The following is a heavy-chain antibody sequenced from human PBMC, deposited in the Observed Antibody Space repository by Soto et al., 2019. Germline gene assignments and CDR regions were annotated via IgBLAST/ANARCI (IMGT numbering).Heavy chain of an antibody. D-gene: IGHD6-13*01. CDR1: GFTFSSYG. CDR2: ISYDGSNK. Sequence: QVQLVESGGGVVQPGRSLRLSCAASGFTFSSYGMHWFRQAPGKGLEWVAVISYDGSNKYYADSVKGRFTISRDNSKNTLYLQMNSLRAEDTAVYYCAKQLDPVTFDYWGEGTLVTVSS. J-gene: IGHJ4*02. V-gene: IGHV3-30*18. CDR3: AKQLDPVTFDY.